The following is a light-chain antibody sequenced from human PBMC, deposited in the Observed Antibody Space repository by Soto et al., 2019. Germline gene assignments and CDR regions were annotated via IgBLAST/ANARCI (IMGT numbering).Light chain of an antibody. J-gene: IGKJ4*01. V-gene: IGKV1-5*03. CDR3: QRYNSYLT. CDR1: QSISSW. Sequence: DIQMTQSPSTLSASVGDRVTITCRASQSISSWLDWYQQKPGKAPKLLIYKASSLESGVPSRFSGSGSGTEFTLTISSLQPDDFATYYCQRYNSYLTFGGVTKVEIK. CDR2: KAS.